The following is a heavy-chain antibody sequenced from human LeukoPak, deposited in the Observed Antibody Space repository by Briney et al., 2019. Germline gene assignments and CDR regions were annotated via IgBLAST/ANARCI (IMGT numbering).Heavy chain of an antibody. CDR1: GFALKSYS. V-gene: IGHV3-21*01. CDR2: ISSTSAYI. CDR3: ARVAVSGPTGWFDS. D-gene: IGHD2-8*02. J-gene: IGHJ5*01. Sequence: PGASLRLSCAGSGFALKSYSLSWVRQAPGKGLEWVSSISSTSAYIYYADSVKGRFTISRDNVDNVVYLQMNSLGAEDTAVYYCARVAVSGPTGWFDSWGQGTLVIVSS.